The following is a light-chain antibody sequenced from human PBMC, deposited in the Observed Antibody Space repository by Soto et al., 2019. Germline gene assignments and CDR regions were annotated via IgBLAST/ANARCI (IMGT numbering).Light chain of an antibody. V-gene: IGLV2-23*01. CDR1: SSDVGSYNL. Sequence: QSALTQPASVSGSPGQSIAISCTGTSSDVGSYNLVSWYQQHPGKAPKLMIYESSKRPSGVSNRFSGSKSDNTASLTISGLQAGDEADYYCCSYAGSSTFVFGGGTKVTVL. CDR3: CSYAGSSTFV. J-gene: IGLJ2*01. CDR2: ESS.